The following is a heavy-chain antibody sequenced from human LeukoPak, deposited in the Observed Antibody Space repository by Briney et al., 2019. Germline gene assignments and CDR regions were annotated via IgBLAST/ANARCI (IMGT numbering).Heavy chain of an antibody. V-gene: IGHV1-46*01. CDR3: ARDSTPTYYSGTYYFEY. Sequence: ASVKVSCKASGYTFASYYMHWVRQAPGQGLEWMGIINPMGGRTTYAQKCQGRVTMTRDTSTSTVYMELSSLRSEDTAVYYCARDSTPTYYSGTYYFEYWGQGTLVTVSS. J-gene: IGHJ4*02. CDR2: INPMGGRT. D-gene: IGHD1-26*01. CDR1: GYTFASYY.